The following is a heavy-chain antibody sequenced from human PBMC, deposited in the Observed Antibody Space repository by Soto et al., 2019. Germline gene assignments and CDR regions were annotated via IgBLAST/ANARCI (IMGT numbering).Heavy chain of an antibody. Sequence: PSEPMSLTCAVSGYSISSSNWWGWIQKPPGKGLEWIGYIYYSGSTYYNPSLKSRVTMSVDTSKNQFSLKLSSVTAVDTAVYYCARSAVAITSVGYFDYWGQGTLVTVSS. CDR2: IYYSGST. J-gene: IGHJ4*02. CDR3: ARSAVAITSVGYFDY. CDR1: GYSISSSNW. D-gene: IGHD3-22*01. V-gene: IGHV4-28*01.